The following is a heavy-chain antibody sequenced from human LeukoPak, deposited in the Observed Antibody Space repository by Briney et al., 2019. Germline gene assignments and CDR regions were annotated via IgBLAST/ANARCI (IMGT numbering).Heavy chain of an antibody. Sequence: GASVKVSCKASGGTFSSYAISWVRQAPGQGLEWMGRIIPILGIANYAQKFQGRVTITADKSTSTAYMELSSLRSEDTAAYYCARYDSSGYHHDAFDIWGQGTMVTVSS. V-gene: IGHV1-69*04. CDR2: IIPILGIA. J-gene: IGHJ3*02. CDR1: GGTFSSYA. D-gene: IGHD3-22*01. CDR3: ARYDSSGYHHDAFDI.